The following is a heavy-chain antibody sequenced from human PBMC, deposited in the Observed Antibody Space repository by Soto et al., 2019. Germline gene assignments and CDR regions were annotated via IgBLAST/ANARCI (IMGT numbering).Heavy chain of an antibody. CDR2: IYYSGST. CDR1: GGSISSYY. CDR3: ASHSGYDSGGDAFDI. V-gene: IGHV4-59*01. J-gene: IGHJ3*02. Sequence: QVQLQESGPGLVKPSETLSLTCTVSGGSISSYYWSWIRQPPGKGLEWIGYIYYSGSTNYNPSLKRRVTISVDTSKNQFSLKLSSVTAADTAVYYCASHSGYDSGGDAFDIWGQGTMVTVSS. D-gene: IGHD5-12*01.